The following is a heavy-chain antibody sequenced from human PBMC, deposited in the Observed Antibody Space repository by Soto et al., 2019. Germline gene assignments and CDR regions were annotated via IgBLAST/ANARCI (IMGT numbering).Heavy chain of an antibody. D-gene: IGHD7-27*01. CDR1: GFNFSAHS. V-gene: IGHV3-21*01. Sequence: VVSLRISCAASGFNFSAHSMNWVRQAPGKGLEWVSSISSTSDYIYYADSVKGRFTISRENAKNSLFLQMDSLRAEDTAVYYCVRDAVAATGSMGYWGQGTLVTVSS. J-gene: IGHJ4*02. CDR3: VRDAVAATGSMGY. CDR2: ISSTSDYI.